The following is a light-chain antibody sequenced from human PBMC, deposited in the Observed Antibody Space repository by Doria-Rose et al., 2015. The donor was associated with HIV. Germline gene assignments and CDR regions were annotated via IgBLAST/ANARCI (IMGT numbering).Light chain of an antibody. CDR2: EVS. CDR1: SSDVGGYNY. V-gene: IGLV2-14*01. CDR3: SSYTSSSTLVV. J-gene: IGLJ2*01. Sequence: SGSPGQSITISCTGPSSDVGGYNYVSWYQQHPGKAPKLMIYEVSNRPSGVSTRFSGSKSGNTASLTISGLQAEDEADYYCSSYTSSSTLVVFGGGTKLTVL.